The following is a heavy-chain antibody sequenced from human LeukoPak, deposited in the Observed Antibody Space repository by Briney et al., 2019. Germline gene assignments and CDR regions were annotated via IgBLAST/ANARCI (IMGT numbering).Heavy chain of an antibody. D-gene: IGHD6-13*01. CDR2: IYYSGST. CDR1: GGSISSYY. V-gene: IGHV4-59*01. Sequence: SETLSLTCTVSGGSISSYYWSWNRQPPGKGLEWIGYIYYSGSTNYNPSLKSRVTISVDTSKNQFSLKLSSVTAADTAVYYCARGAAAASGYWGQGTLVTVSS. J-gene: IGHJ4*02. CDR3: ARGAAAASGY.